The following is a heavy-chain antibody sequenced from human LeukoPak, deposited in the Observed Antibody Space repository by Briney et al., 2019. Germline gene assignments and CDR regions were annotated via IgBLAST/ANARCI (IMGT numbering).Heavy chain of an antibody. V-gene: IGHV4-39*01. Sequence: SETLSLTCTASGGSIASSSYYWGWLRQPPGKGLEWIGRIFYSGSTYYSPSLKSRVTISVDTSKNQFSLRLRSVTAADTAVYYCARHSQSGAIKPNWFDPWGQGILVTVSS. CDR2: IFYSGST. J-gene: IGHJ5*02. CDR1: GGSIASSSYY. CDR3: ARHSQSGAIKPNWFDP. D-gene: IGHD1-26*01.